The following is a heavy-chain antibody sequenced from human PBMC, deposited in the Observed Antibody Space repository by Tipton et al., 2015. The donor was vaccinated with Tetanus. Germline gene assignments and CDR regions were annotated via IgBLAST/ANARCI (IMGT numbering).Heavy chain of an antibody. CDR2: ISDSTDYI. CDR3: ARGGHFSPFTY. CDR1: RFTFSHYS. Sequence: SLRLSCAAFRFTFSHYSMTWVRQAPGKGLEWVSSISDSTDYIYYADSVKGRFTISRDNSKNTVSLQMNSLSAEDTAMYYCARGGHFSPFTYWGQGVLVTVSS. D-gene: IGHD3-10*01. J-gene: IGHJ4*02. V-gene: IGHV3-21*04.